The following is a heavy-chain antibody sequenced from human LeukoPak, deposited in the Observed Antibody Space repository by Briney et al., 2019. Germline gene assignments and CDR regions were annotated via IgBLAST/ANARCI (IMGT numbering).Heavy chain of an antibody. CDR2: MNPNSGNT. V-gene: IGHV1-8*01. Sequence: GASVKVSFKASGYTFTSYDINWVRQATGQGLEWMGWMNPNSGNTGYAQKFQGRVTMTRNTSISTAYMELSSLRSEDTAVYYCARSAGYDFWSGSPYNWFDPWGQGTLVTVSS. J-gene: IGHJ5*02. CDR3: ARSAGYDFWSGSPYNWFDP. CDR1: GYTFTSYD. D-gene: IGHD3-3*01.